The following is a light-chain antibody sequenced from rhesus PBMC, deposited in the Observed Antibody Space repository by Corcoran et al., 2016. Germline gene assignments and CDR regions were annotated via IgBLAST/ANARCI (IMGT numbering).Light chain of an antibody. CDR1: QSISSW. CDR2: KAS. J-gene: IGKJ4*01. CDR3: LQYSTSPLT. Sequence: DIQMTQSPSSLSASVGDTVTITCRASQSISSWLDWYQQKPGKAPKLLIYKASSLQSGVPSRFSGSGSGTDFTLTISSLQPEDVATYYCLQYSTSPLTFGGGTKVELK. V-gene: IGKV1-22*01.